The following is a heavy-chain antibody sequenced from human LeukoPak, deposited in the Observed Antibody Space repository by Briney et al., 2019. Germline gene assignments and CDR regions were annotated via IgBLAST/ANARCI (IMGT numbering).Heavy chain of an antibody. Sequence: GGSLRLSCAPSGFTFDDYSMHWVRQSPGKGLEWLSVLGWKGDIIDYADSVKGRFPISRDNAKNSLYLQMDSLKTEDTALYYCAKGSLIAASGTLFDFWGQGTRVTVSS. V-gene: IGHV3-9*01. CDR2: LGWKGDII. CDR1: GFTFDDYS. J-gene: IGHJ4*02. D-gene: IGHD6-13*01. CDR3: AKGSLIAASGTLFDF.